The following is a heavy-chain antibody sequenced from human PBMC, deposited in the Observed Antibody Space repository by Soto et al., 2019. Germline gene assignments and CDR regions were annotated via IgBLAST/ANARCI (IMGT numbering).Heavy chain of an antibody. CDR1: GFTFSDYY. CDR3: ARAPTGRYDFWSGSNYYHYGMDV. CDR2: ISGTGSYT. Sequence: LRLSCAVSGFTFSDYYMSWIRQAPGKGLEWLSYISGTGSYTNYADSVKGRFTISRDNAKNSLYLQMNSLRAEDTAMYYCARAPTGRYDFWSGSNYYHYGMDVWGQGTTVTV. V-gene: IGHV3-11*06. D-gene: IGHD3-3*01. J-gene: IGHJ6*02.